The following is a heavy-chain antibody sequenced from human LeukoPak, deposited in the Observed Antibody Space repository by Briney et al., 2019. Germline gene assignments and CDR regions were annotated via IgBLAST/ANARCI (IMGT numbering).Heavy chain of an antibody. CDR3: ATDLSAVAPFFNY. Sequence: ASVKVSCKASGYTFTSYYMHWVRQAPGQGLEWMGIINPSGGSTSYAQKFQGRVTMTRDMSTSTVYMELSSLRSEDTAVYYCATDLSAVAPFFNYWGQGTLVTVSS. CDR2: INPSGGST. J-gene: IGHJ4*02. V-gene: IGHV1-46*01. D-gene: IGHD6-19*01. CDR1: GYTFTSYY.